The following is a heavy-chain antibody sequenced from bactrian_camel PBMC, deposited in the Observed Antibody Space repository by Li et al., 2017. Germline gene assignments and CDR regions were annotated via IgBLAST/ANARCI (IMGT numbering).Heavy chain of an antibody. Sequence: VQLVESGGGSVQAGQSLTLSCTANGVTLGSVSNYCMGWFRQAPGKWRAEVAALDKTGRIDYAGSVKGRFTIAKDNAKNTLYLEMNSLKPEDTAPYYCAAKLPFECYVDSSDFEYWGQGTQVTVS. CDR2: LDKTGRI. CDR3: AAKLPFECYVDSSDFEY. D-gene: IGHD3*01. V-gene: IGHV3S55*01. J-gene: IGHJ4*01. CDR1: GVTLGSVSNYC.